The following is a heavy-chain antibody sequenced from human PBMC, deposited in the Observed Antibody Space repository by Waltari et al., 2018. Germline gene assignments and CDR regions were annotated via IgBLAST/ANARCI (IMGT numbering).Heavy chain of an antibody. Sequence: QVQLVESGGGVAQPGRSLRLSCAASGFRLCGGGMPWVRQAPGKGLEWVAVIWHDGSNKYYADSVKGRFTISRDNSRNTLYLQMNSLRAEDTGVYYCAKETTYSHGSDYWGQGTLVTVSS. CDR1: GFRLCGGG. D-gene: IGHD3-10*01. CDR2: IWHDGSNK. CDR3: AKETTYSHGSDY. J-gene: IGHJ4*02. V-gene: IGHV3-33*06.